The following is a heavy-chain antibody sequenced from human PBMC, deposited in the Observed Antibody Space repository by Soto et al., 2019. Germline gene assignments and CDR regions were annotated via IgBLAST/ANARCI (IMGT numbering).Heavy chain of an antibody. Sequence: SETLSLTCAVYGGSFSGYYWSWIRQPPGKGLEWIGEINHSGSTNYNPSLKSRVTISVDTSKNQFSLKLSSVTAADTAVYYCASLDYSSGWYGYWGQGTLVTVSS. J-gene: IGHJ4*02. CDR3: ASLDYSSGWYGY. CDR2: INHSGST. V-gene: IGHV4-34*01. CDR1: GGSFSGYY. D-gene: IGHD6-19*01.